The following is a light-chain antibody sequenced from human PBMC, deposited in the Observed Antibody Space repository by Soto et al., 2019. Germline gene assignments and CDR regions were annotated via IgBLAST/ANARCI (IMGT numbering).Light chain of an antibody. V-gene: IGKV1-5*03. CDR3: QHYNSYSEA. CDR2: KAS. CDR1: QTISSW. J-gene: IGKJ1*01. Sequence: DIQMTQSPSTLSGSLGDRVTITWRASQTISSWLAWYQQKPGKAPKLLIYKASTLKSGVPSRFSGSGYGTEFNLTISSLQTDDFATYYCQHYNSYSEAFGQGTKVDIK.